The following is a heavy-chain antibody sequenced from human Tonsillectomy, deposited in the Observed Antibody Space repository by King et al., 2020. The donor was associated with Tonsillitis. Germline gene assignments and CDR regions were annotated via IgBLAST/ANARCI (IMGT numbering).Heavy chain of an antibody. CDR1: GFTFSYYG. V-gene: IGHV3-23*04. CDR3: AKDPTAHAAYYYYAMDV. J-gene: IGHJ6*02. Sequence: VQLVESGGGLVQPGGSLRLSCAASGFTFSYYGMSWGRQAPGKGLEWVSVISGTGGSIYYADSVKGRFTISRDNSKNTLYLQMNSLRAEDTAVYYCAKDPTAHAAYYYYAMDVWGQGTTVTVSS. CDR2: ISGTGGSI.